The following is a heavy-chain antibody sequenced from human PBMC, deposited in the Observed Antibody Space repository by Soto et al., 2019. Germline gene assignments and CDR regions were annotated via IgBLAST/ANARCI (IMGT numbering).Heavy chain of an antibody. Sequence: QVQLQESGPGLVKPSQTLSLTCTVSGGSISSGGYYWSWIRQHPGKGLEWIGYIYYSGSTYYNPFLKSRVTISVDTSKNQFSLKLSSVTAADTAVYYCARDGGDSSSWYIPPRWFDPWGQGTLVTVSS. CDR1: GGSISSGGYY. CDR2: IYYSGST. J-gene: IGHJ5*02. V-gene: IGHV4-31*03. CDR3: ARDGGDSSSWYIPPRWFDP. D-gene: IGHD6-13*01.